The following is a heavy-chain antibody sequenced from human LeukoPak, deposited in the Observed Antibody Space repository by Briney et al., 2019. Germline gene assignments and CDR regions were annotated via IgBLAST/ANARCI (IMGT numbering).Heavy chain of an antibody. V-gene: IGHV3-48*01. CDR2: ISGSSNTI. D-gene: IGHD6-13*01. Sequence: GGSLRLSCAASGFTFSTAGMNWVRQAPGKGLEWVSYISGSSNTIHYADSVKGRFTIPRDNAKNSLYLQMNSLRAEDTAVYYCATSSWYWGQGTLVTVSS. J-gene: IGHJ4*02. CDR1: GFTFSTAG. CDR3: ATSSWY.